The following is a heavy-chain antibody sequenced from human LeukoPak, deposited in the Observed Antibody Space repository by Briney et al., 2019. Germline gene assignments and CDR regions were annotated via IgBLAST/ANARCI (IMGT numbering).Heavy chain of an antibody. CDR3: ARDQWRLFDS. Sequence: GGSLRLSYAASGFTFNNFWMSWVRQAPGKGLKWVASIKEDGSDKYYVDSVKGRFTISRDSAKNSLFLQMNSLRVEDTAVYYCARDQWRLFDSWGQGTLVTVSS. CDR2: IKEDGSDK. CDR1: GFTFNNFW. D-gene: IGHD2-21*02. V-gene: IGHV3-7*04. J-gene: IGHJ4*02.